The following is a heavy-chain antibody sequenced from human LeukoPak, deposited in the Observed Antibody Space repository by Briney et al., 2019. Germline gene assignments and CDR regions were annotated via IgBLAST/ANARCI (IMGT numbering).Heavy chain of an antibody. V-gene: IGHV3-7*01. CDR1: GFTFSSYW. D-gene: IGHD2-21*02. Sequence: GGSLRLSCAASGFTFSSYWMGWVRQAPGKGLEWVADIKEDGSDIYSVDSVKGRFTISRDNAKNSLYLQMNSLRAEDTAVYYCARADRGGDCYTNWGQGTLVTVSS. J-gene: IGHJ4*02. CDR2: IKEDGSDI. CDR3: ARADRGGDCYTN.